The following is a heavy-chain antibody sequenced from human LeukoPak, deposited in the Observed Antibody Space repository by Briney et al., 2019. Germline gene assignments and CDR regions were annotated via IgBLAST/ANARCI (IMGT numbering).Heavy chain of an antibody. Sequence: KSSETLSLTCTVSGGSISSYYWSWIRQPPGKGLEWIGYIYYSGSTNYNPSLKSRVTISVDTSKNQFSLKLSSVTAADTAEYYCARVGGDDAIDIWGQGTMVTVSS. V-gene: IGHV4-59*01. CDR2: IYYSGST. CDR1: GGSISSYY. CDR3: ARVGGDDAIDI. D-gene: IGHD3-16*01. J-gene: IGHJ3*02.